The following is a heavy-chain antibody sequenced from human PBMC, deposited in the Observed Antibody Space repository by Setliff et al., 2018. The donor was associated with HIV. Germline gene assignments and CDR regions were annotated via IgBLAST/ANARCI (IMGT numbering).Heavy chain of an antibody. CDR1: GYTFTSYG. J-gene: IGHJ4*02. CDR3: ARGPPIVVVPAALLTFDY. V-gene: IGHV1-18*01. D-gene: IGHD2-2*01. CDR2: ISAYNGNT. Sequence: GASVKVSCKASGYTFTSYGISWVRQAPGQGLEWMGWISAYNGNTNYAQKLQGRVTMTTDTSTSTAYKELRSLRSDDTAVYYCARGPPIVVVPAALLTFDYWGQGTLVTVSS.